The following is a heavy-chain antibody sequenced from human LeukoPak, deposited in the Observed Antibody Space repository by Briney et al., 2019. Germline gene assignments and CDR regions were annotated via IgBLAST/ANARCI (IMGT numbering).Heavy chain of an antibody. V-gene: IGHV3-11*03. CDR1: GFTFNDYY. CDR3: ARSAQHEDAKYYDILTGYYYPSEFDY. J-gene: IGHJ4*02. D-gene: IGHD3-9*01. CDR2: INSSSSYT. Sequence: GGSLRLSCAASGFTFNDYYMSWIRQAPGKGLEWVSYINSSSSYTNYADSVKGRFTISRDNAKNSLYLQMNSLRAEDTALYYCARSAQHEDAKYYDILTGYYYPSEFDYWGRGTVITVS.